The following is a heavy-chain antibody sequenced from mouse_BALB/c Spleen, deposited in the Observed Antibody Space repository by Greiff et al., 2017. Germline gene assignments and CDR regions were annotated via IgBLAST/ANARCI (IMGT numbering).Heavy chain of an antibody. Sequence: DVQLQESGPSLVKPSQTLSLTCSVTGDSITSGYWNWIRKFPGNKLEYMGYISYSGSTYYNPSLKSRISITRDTSKNQYYLQLNSVTTEDTATYYCARRYYGNYGYAMDYWGQGTSVTVSS. J-gene: IGHJ4*01. CDR3: ARRYYGNYGYAMDY. D-gene: IGHD2-1*01. CDR1: GDSITSGY. V-gene: IGHV3-8*02. CDR2: ISYSGST.